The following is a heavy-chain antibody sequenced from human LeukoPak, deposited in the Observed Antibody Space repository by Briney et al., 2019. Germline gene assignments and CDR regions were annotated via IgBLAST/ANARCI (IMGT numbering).Heavy chain of an antibody. J-gene: IGHJ6*03. CDR2: IRAYNGNT. V-gene: IGHV1-18*01. D-gene: IGHD5-12*01. CDR3: ARVPPDIVATIYYYYYYMDV. Sequence: ASVKVSCKASGYTFTSYGISWVRQAPGQGLEWMGWIRAYNGNTNYAQKLQGRVTMTTDTSTSTAYMELRSLRSDDTAVYYCARVPPDIVATIYYYYYYMDVWGKGTTVTVSS. CDR1: GYTFTSYG.